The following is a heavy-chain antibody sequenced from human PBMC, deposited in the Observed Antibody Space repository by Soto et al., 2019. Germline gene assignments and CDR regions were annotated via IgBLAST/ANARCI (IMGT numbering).Heavy chain of an antibody. CDR2: FDPEDGET. CDR1: GYTLTELS. J-gene: IGHJ4*02. Sequence: ASVKVSCKVSGYTLTELSMHWVRQAPGTGLEWMGGFDPEDGETIYAQKFQGRVTITEDTSTDTAYMELSSLRSEDTAVYYCATALAVAGQAYFDYWGQGTLVTAPQ. CDR3: ATALAVAGQAYFDY. D-gene: IGHD6-19*01. V-gene: IGHV1-24*01.